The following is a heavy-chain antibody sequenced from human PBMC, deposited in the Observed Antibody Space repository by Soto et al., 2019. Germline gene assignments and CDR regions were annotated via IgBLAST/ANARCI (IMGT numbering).Heavy chain of an antibody. CDR3: AITLGATIRRFDP. J-gene: IGHJ5*02. CDR1: GYTFTTYG. Sequence: QVQLVQSAAEVKKPGASLKVSCKASGYTFTTYGVSWVRQAPGQGLEWLGWISAYNGNTNYAEKLQGRLTMTTDTSTSTVYMELRNLSSDDTAVYYCAITLGATIRRFDPWGQGTLVTVSS. D-gene: IGHD1-26*01. CDR2: ISAYNGNT. V-gene: IGHV1-18*01.